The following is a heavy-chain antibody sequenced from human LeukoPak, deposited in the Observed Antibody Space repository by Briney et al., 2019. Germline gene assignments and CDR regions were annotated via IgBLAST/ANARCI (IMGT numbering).Heavy chain of an antibody. D-gene: IGHD3-22*01. Sequence: GGSLRLSCAASGFTFDDYTMNWVRQAPGKGLEWVSSISRSSIYIYYADSVKGRFTISRDNAKNSLFLQMNSLRAEDTAVYYCARVRYDGSGYYSIYDYWGQGTLVTVSS. CDR1: GFTFDDYT. V-gene: IGHV3-21*01. CDR2: ISRSSIYI. J-gene: IGHJ4*02. CDR3: ARVRYDGSGYYSIYDY.